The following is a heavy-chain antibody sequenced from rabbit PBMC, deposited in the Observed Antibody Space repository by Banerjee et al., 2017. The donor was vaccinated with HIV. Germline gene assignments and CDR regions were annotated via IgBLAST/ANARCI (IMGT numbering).Heavy chain of an antibody. CDR3: ARDGVGAYNSATFNL. J-gene: IGHJ4*01. V-gene: IGHV1S40*01. D-gene: IGHD4-1*01. CDR2: IGAGSSGST. Sequence: QSLEESGGDLVKPEGSLTLTCTASGFSFSNKYVMCWVRQAPGKGLEWIACIGAGSSGSTYYASWAKGRFTISKTSSTTVTLQMTSLTAADTATYFCARDGVGAYNSATFNLWGPGTLVTVS. CDR1: GFSFSNKYV.